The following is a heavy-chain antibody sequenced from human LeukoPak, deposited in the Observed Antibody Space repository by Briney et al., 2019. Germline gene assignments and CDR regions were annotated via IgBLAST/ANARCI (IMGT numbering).Heavy chain of an antibody. Sequence: PGGSLRLSCAGSGFSFKDYWVHWVRHVPGKGPVWVSRINGDGSSAIYADSVKGRFTISRDDAKNTVYLQMNNLRVEDTAVYYCARDQYYQLLLWGQGSLVTVSP. D-gene: IGHD2-2*01. V-gene: IGHV3-74*01. CDR2: INGDGSSA. CDR1: GFSFKDYW. CDR3: ARDQYYQLLL. J-gene: IGHJ4*02.